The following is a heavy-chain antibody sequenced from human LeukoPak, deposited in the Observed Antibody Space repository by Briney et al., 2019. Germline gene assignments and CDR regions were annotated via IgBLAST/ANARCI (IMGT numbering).Heavy chain of an antibody. D-gene: IGHD2-15*01. CDR3: ARSSCSGGSCYVRSPYYYYYMDV. J-gene: IGHJ6*03. V-gene: IGHV4-4*07. Sequence: SETLSLTCTVSGGSISSYYWSWIRQPAGKGPEWIGRIYTSGSTNYNPSLKSRVTMSVDTSKNQFSLKLSSVTAADTAVYYCARSSCSGGSCYVRSPYYYYYMDVWGKGTTVTVSS. CDR1: GGSISSYY. CDR2: IYTSGST.